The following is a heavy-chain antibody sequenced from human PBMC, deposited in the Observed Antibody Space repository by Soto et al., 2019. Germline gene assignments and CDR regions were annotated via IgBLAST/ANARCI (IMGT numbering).Heavy chain of an antibody. Sequence: GGSLRLSCAASGFTFSSYGMHWVRQAPGKGLEWVAVISYDGSNKYYADSVKGRFTISRDNSKNTLYLQMNSLRAEDTAVYYCAKGFWGSYRFDYWGQGTLVTVSS. V-gene: IGHV3-30*18. CDR3: AKGFWGSYRFDY. J-gene: IGHJ4*02. CDR2: ISYDGSNK. D-gene: IGHD3-16*02. CDR1: GFTFSSYG.